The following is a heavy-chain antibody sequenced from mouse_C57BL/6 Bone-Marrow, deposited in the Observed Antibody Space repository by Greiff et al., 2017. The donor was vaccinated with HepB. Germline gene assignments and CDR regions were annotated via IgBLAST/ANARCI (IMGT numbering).Heavy chain of an antibody. CDR3: ARPPYLYYAMDY. D-gene: IGHD5-1*01. CDR1: GFTFSSYG. J-gene: IGHJ4*01. CDR2: ISSGGSYT. V-gene: IGHV5-6*01. Sequence: EVKLMESGGDLVKPGGSLKLSCAASGFTFSSYGMSWVRQTPDKRLEWVATISSGGSYTYYPDSVKGRFTISRDNAKNTLYLQMSSLKSEDTAMYYCARPPYLYYAMDYWGQGTSVTVSS.